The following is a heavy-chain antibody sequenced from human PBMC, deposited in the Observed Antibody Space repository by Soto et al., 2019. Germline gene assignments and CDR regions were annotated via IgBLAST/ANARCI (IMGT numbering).Heavy chain of an antibody. CDR2: ISGSGAST. CDR1: GFSFSGYA. D-gene: IGHD1-26*01. Sequence: EVQLLESGGGVGQPGGSLRLSCAATGFSFSGYAMSWVRQAAGKGLEWVSTISGSGASTFYADSVKGRFTISRDNSENTCYLQINSLRAEDTAVYYCAKNSKGYSGSYFDYWGQGTLVTVSS. V-gene: IGHV3-23*01. CDR3: AKNSKGYSGSYFDY. J-gene: IGHJ4*02.